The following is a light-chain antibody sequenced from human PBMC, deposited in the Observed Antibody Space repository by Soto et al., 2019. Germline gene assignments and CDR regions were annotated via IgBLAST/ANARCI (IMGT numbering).Light chain of an antibody. V-gene: IGKV3-15*01. Sequence: EIVMTQSPATVSVSPGERVTLSCRASQSAISNLAWYQQKPGQTPRLLIYDASIRATGIPARFSGSGSGTEFTLTISSLLSEDFAVYYCHQYYKWPLTFGGGTKVEIK. CDR1: QSAISN. J-gene: IGKJ4*01. CDR2: DAS. CDR3: HQYYKWPLT.